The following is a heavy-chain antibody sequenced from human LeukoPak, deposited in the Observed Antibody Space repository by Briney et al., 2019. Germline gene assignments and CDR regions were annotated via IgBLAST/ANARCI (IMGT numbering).Heavy chain of an antibody. V-gene: IGHV3-23*01. Sequence: GGSLRLSCTASGFTCSTYAMSWVRQAPGEGLEWVSGISGSGGSTYYTDSVKGRFTISRDNSKNTLHLQMSSLRAEDTALYYCVKDRCDRTTCPEVWGQGTLVTVSS. CDR2: ISGSGGST. D-gene: IGHD2-2*01. J-gene: IGHJ4*02. CDR1: GFTCSTYA. CDR3: VKDRCDRTTCPEV.